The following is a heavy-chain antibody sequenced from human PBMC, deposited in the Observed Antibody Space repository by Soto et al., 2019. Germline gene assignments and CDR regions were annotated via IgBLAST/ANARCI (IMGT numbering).Heavy chain of an antibody. Sequence: AASVKVSCKASGYTFTNNDINWVRQATGQGLEWMGWMNPYSGNTGYAQKFQGRVTMTRDNSITTAYMELSSLRSEDTAVYYCVRDQLDYYSAEYFDNWGQGTLVTVSS. CDR2: MNPYSGNT. J-gene: IGHJ4*02. D-gene: IGHD2-21*01. CDR1: GYTFTNND. CDR3: VRDQLDYYSAEYFDN. V-gene: IGHV1-8*01.